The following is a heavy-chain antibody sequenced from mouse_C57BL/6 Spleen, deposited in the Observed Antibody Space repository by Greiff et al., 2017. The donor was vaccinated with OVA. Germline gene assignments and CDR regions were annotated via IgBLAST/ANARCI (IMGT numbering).Heavy chain of an antibody. V-gene: IGHV5-16*01. Sequence: EVHLVESEGGLVQPGSSMKLSCTASGFTFSDYYMAWVRQVPEKGLEWVANINYDGSSTYYLDSLKSRFIISRDNAKNILYLQMSSLKSEDTATYYCARWDYGSSYYFDYWGQGTTLTVSS. CDR2: INYDGSST. CDR3: ARWDYGSSYYFDY. J-gene: IGHJ2*01. CDR1: GFTFSDYY. D-gene: IGHD1-1*01.